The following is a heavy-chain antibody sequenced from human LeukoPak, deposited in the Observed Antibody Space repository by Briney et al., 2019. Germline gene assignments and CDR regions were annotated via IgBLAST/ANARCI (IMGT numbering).Heavy chain of an antibody. D-gene: IGHD3-3*01. J-gene: IGHJ4*02. CDR3: ARGSITIFGAIYYFDY. CDR2: INHSGST. CDR1: GGSFSGYY. V-gene: IGHV4-34*01. Sequence: SETLSLTCAVYGGSFSGYYWSWIRQPPGKGLEWIGEINHSGSTNYNPSLKSRVTISVDTSKNQFSLKLSSVTAADTAVYYCARGSITIFGAIYYFDYWGQGTLVTVSS.